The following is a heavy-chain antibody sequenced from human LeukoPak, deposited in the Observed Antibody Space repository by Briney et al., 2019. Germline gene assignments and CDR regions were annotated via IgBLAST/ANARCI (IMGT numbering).Heavy chain of an antibody. CDR1: GFAFSSFS. CDR3: VKGLAAIEYFQH. J-gene: IGHJ1*01. CDR2: LKEDGTEE. V-gene: IGHV3-7*03. D-gene: IGHD5-18*01. Sequence: PGGSLRLSCAASGFAFSSFSMSWVRQAPGKGLEWVANLKEDGTEEEYLDSVKGRFTIFRDNAKNSLDLQINSLRAEDTAVYYCVKGLAAIEYFQHWGQGTLVTVSS.